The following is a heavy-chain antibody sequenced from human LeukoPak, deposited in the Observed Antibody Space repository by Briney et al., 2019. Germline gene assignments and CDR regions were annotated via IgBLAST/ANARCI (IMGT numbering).Heavy chain of an antibody. D-gene: IGHD7-27*01. CDR2: ISWNSGSI. Sequence: PGRSLRLSCAASGFTFDDYAMHWVRQAPGKGLEWVSGISWNSGSIGYADSVKGRFTISRDNAKNSLYLQMNSLRAEDTAVYYCARDGAGEDYWGQGTLVTVSS. J-gene: IGHJ4*02. CDR3: ARDGAGEDY. V-gene: IGHV3-9*01. CDR1: GFTFDDYA.